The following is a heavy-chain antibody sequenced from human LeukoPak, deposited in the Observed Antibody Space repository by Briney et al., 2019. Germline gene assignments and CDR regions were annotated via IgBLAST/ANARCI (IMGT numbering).Heavy chain of an antibody. Sequence: GGSLRLSCAASGFTFNNYAMYWVRQAPGKGLEWVAVISSDGNYKYYADSVQGRFTFFRDNSKNTVYLQMNSLRTEDTALYYCARGPSVGSSLDYWGQGTLVTVS. CDR1: GFTFNNYA. V-gene: IGHV3-30*04. CDR2: ISSDGNYK. D-gene: IGHD3-10*01. CDR3: ARGPSVGSSLDY. J-gene: IGHJ4*02.